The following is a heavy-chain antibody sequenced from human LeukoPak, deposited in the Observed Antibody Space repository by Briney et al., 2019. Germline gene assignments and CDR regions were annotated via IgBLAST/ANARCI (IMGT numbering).Heavy chain of an antibody. V-gene: IGHV4-61*01. D-gene: IGHD2-2*01. CDR3: ARVDCSSTSCHLYYFDY. Sequence: PSETLSLTCTVSGGSVSSGSYYWSWIRQPPGNGLEWIGYIYYSGSTNYNPSLKSRVTISVDTSKNQFSLKLSSVTAADTAVYYCARVDCSSTSCHLYYFDYWGQGTLVTVSS. J-gene: IGHJ4*02. CDR1: GGSVSSGSYY. CDR2: IYYSGST.